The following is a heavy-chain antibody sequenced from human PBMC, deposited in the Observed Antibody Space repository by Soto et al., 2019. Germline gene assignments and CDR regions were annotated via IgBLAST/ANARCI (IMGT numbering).Heavy chain of an antibody. Sequence: EVQLVESGGGLVQPGGSLRLSCTASGFTFSSYWMNWVRQAPGKGLEWVANIKQDGCAKYSVDSVKGRFTISRDNAKNSLYLQINSLRAEDTAVYYCAGGTGWLSDSWGQGTLVTVSS. CDR1: GFTFSSYW. V-gene: IGHV3-7*05. CDR2: IKQDGCAK. D-gene: IGHD6-19*01. CDR3: AGGTGWLSDS. J-gene: IGHJ4*02.